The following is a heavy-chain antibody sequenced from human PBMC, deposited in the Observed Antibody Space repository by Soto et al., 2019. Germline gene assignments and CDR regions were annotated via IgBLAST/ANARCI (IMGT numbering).Heavy chain of an antibody. CDR1: GYTFTSYY. Sequence: QVQLVQSGAEVKKLGASVKVSCKASGYTFTSYYMHWVRQAPGQGLEWMGIINPSGGGTSYAQKFQGRVTMTRDTSTSTVYMELSSLRSEDTAVYYCARGTYDSSGYSGFSDYWGQGPLVTVSS. V-gene: IGHV1-46*01. CDR3: ARGTYDSSGYSGFSDY. CDR2: INPSGGGT. D-gene: IGHD3-22*01. J-gene: IGHJ4*02.